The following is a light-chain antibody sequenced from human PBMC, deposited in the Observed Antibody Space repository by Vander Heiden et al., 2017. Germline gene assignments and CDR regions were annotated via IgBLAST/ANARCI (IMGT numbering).Light chain of an antibody. CDR3: YSTDNSGTLGV. Sequence: SYELTQPPSVSVSPGQTARITCSGDALPKKYAYWIQQKSGQAPVMVIYEDSKRPSGIPERFSGSSSGTTATLTITGAQVEDEADYYCYSTDNSGTLGVFGGGTKLTVL. J-gene: IGLJ2*01. CDR1: ALPKKY. CDR2: EDS. V-gene: IGLV3-10*01.